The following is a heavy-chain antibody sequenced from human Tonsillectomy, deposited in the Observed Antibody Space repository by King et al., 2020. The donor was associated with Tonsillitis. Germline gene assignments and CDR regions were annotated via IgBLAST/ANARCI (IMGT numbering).Heavy chain of an antibody. D-gene: IGHD3-22*01. CDR2: ICYSGST. Sequence: VQLQESGPGLVKPSETLSLTCTVSGGSISSYYWSWIRQPPGKGLEWIGYICYSGSTNYNPSLKSRVTISVDTSKNQFSLKLSSVTAADTAVYYCASYNSGYSESFDFWGQGTLVTVSS. CDR1: GGSISSYY. J-gene: IGHJ4*02. CDR3: ASYNSGYSESFDF. V-gene: IGHV4-59*01.